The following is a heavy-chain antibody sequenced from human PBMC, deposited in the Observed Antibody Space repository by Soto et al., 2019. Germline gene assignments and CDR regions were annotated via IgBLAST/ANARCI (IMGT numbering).Heavy chain of an antibody. CDR2: IYYSGNT. V-gene: IGHV4-39*01. CDR3: ASSSPFHY. D-gene: IGHD6-6*01. J-gene: IGHJ4*02. Sequence: SETLSLTCSVSSASLSSSTYYWSWIRQPPGRGPEWIGSIYYSGNTYYKPSLKSRVIISIDTSRNQFSLKLTSVTAADTGVYYCASSSPFHYWGPGILVTVSS. CDR1: SASLSSSTYY.